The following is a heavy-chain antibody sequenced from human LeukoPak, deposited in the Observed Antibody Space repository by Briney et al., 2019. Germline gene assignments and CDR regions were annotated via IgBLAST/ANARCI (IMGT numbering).Heavy chain of an antibody. D-gene: IGHD3-10*01. CDR2: ISTSSIYI. CDR3: ARSLWFGDSNLDY. J-gene: IGHJ4*02. CDR1: GFTFSTYT. V-gene: IGHV3-21*01. Sequence: GGSLRLSCAASGFTFSTYTMNWVRQAPGKVLEWVSSISTSSIYIYYADSLEGRFTISRDNAKNSLYLQMSSLRAEDTAMYYCARSLWFGDSNLDYWGQGTLVTVSS.